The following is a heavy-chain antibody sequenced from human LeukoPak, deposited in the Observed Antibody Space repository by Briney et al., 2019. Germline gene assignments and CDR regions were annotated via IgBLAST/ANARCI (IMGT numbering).Heavy chain of an antibody. CDR2: IGTAGDT. CDR3: ARGGSDLVADAFDI. CDR1: GFTFSSYD. D-gene: IGHD5-12*01. V-gene: IGHV3-13*01. Sequence: GGSLRLSCAASGFTFSSYDMHWVRQATGKGLEWVSAIGTAGDTYYPGSVKGRFTISRENAKNSLYLQMNSLRAGDTAVYYCARGGSDLVADAFDIRGQGTMVTVSS. J-gene: IGHJ3*02.